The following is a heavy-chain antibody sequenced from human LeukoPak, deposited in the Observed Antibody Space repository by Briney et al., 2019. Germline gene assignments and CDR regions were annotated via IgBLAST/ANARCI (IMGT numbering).Heavy chain of an antibody. CDR3: AKDRYYYGLDYMDV. CDR1: GFTFDDYS. V-gene: IGHV3-43*01. D-gene: IGHD3-10*01. J-gene: IGHJ6*03. CDR2: ISRDGGRT. Sequence: PGGSLRLSCAAAGFTFDDYSMHWVRQVPGKGLEWVSLISRDGGRTYYADSVKGRFTISRDNSKNSLYLQMNSLRAEDTVLYYCAKDRYYYGLDYMDVWGKGTTVTVSS.